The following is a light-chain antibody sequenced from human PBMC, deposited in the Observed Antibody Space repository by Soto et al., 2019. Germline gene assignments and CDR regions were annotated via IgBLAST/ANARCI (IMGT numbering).Light chain of an antibody. Sequence: EILMTQSPSTLSVSPGERATLSCRASQSVSSSSLAWYQQRPGQAPRLLIYGVSTRATGIPARFSGSASGTEFTLTISSLQSEDFEVYSCQQYNDWPITFGPGTKVDIK. CDR1: QSVSSSS. V-gene: IGKV3-15*01. CDR2: GVS. J-gene: IGKJ3*01. CDR3: QQYNDWPIT.